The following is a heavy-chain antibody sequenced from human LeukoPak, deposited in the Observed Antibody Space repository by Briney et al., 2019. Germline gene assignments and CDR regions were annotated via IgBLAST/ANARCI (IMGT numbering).Heavy chain of an antibody. V-gene: IGHV3-21*01. D-gene: IGHD3-3*01. Sequence: GGSLRLSCAASGFTFSSYSMNWVRQAPGKGLEWVSSISSSSSYIYYADSVKGRFTISRDNAKNSLYLQMNSLRAEDTAVYYCARVPHLHYAIFGTSPYYFDYWGQGTLVTVSS. J-gene: IGHJ4*02. CDR2: ISSSSSYI. CDR3: ARVPHLHYAIFGTSPYYFDY. CDR1: GFTFSSYS.